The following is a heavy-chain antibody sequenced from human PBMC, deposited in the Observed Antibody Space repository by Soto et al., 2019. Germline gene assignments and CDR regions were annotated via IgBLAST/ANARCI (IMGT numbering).Heavy chain of an antibody. V-gene: IGHV5-10-1*01. J-gene: IGHJ5*02. Sequence: GESLKISGKASGYTFTSYWITWVRQMPGKGLEWMGRVDPSDSYINYRPSFQGHVSISADESIITAYLRWISLNASDTAMYYSARAEASPAESWGQGPMVSVSS. CDR1: GYTFTSYW. CDR2: VDPSDSYI. CDR3: ARAEASPAES. D-gene: IGHD2-15*01.